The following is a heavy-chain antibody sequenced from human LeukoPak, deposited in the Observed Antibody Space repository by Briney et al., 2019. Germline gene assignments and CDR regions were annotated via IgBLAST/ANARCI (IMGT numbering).Heavy chain of an antibody. J-gene: IGHJ6*02. CDR1: GFTFSDYY. CDR3: ARALSGSSSGYYYYGMDV. Sequence: GGSLRLSCAASGFTFSDYYVSWIRQAPGKGLEWISHISRGGSTIYYADSVKGRFTISRDNAKNSLYLQMDSLRVEDTAMYYCARALSGSSSGYYYYGMDVWGQGTTVTVSS. CDR2: ISRGGSTI. D-gene: IGHD6-6*01. V-gene: IGHV3-11*01.